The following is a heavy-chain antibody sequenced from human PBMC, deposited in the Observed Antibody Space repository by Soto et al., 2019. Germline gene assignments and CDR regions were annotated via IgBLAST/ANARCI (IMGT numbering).Heavy chain of an antibody. V-gene: IGHV1-18*01. CDR2: ISPYNGNT. J-gene: IGHJ4*02. Sequence: ASVKVSCKASDKTFLSYGISWVRQGPGQGLEWMGWISPYNGNTNYAQKLQGRVTMTTDTSTSTAYMELRSMRADDTAVYFCARGLGGVPVAADLDYWGQGTLVTVSS. D-gene: IGHD3-10*01. CDR1: DKTFLSYG. CDR3: ARGLGGVPVAADLDY.